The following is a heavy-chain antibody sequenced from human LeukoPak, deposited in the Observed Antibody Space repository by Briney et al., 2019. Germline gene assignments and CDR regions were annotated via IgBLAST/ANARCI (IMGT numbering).Heavy chain of an antibody. D-gene: IGHD3-22*01. Sequence: ASVKVSCKASGGTFSSYAISWVRQAPGQGLEWMGWLNPNSGGTNYAQKFQGRVTMTRDTSISTAYMELSRLRSDDTAVYYCAIYSYNYDSSGYYYVWGQGTLVTVPS. CDR3: AIYSYNYDSSGYYYV. CDR1: GGTFSSYA. V-gene: IGHV1-2*02. CDR2: LNPNSGGT. J-gene: IGHJ4*02.